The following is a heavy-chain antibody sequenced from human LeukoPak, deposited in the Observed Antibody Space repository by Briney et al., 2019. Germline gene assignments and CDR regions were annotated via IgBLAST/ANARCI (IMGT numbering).Heavy chain of an antibody. Sequence: SETLSLTCTVSGGSISSYYWSWIRQPPGKGLEWIGYIYTSGSTNYNPSLKSRVTISVDTSKNQFSLKLSSVTAADTAVYYCASNTGYCSSTSCYRYWYFDLWGRGTLVTVSS. CDR3: ASNTGYCSSTSCYRYWYFDL. D-gene: IGHD2-2*02. V-gene: IGHV4-4*09. J-gene: IGHJ2*01. CDR2: IYTSGST. CDR1: GGSISSYY.